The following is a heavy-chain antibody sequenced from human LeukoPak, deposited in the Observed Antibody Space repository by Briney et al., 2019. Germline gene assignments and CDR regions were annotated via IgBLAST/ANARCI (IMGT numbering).Heavy chain of an antibody. CDR3: TRMRGYTYGYWYLDL. V-gene: IGHV1-8*01. CDR1: GYTFSSYD. Sequence: GALVKVSCKAAGYTFSSYDINWVRQAPGQGLEYMGWMNPSSGNTGYTQKFQGRITMTRDTSIGTAYMELSSLKSEDTALYYCTRMRGYTYGYWYLDLWGRGTLVTVSS. D-gene: IGHD5-18*01. CDR2: MNPSSGNT. J-gene: IGHJ2*01.